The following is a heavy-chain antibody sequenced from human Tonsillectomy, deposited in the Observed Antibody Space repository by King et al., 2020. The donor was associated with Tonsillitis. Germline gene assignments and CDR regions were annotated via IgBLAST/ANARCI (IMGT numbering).Heavy chain of an antibody. Sequence: VQLVESGGGLVKPGGSLRLSCAASGFTFSNAWMNWVRQAPGKGLEWVGRIKSKTDGGTTDYAAPVKGRFTISRDDSKNTLYLQMNSLKTEDTAVYYGTADWYYYDFSGYLGVDYWGQGTLVTVSS. V-gene: IGHV3-15*01. CDR1: GFTFSNAW. J-gene: IGHJ4*02. D-gene: IGHD3-22*01. CDR3: TADWYYYDFSGYLGVDY. CDR2: IKSKTDGGTT.